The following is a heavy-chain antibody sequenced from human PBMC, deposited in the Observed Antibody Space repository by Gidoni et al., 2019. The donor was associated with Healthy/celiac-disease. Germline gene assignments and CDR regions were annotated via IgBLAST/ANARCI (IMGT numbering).Heavy chain of an antibody. Sequence: QVQLQQWGAGLLKPSEPLSLTCAVYGGSFSGYYWSWIRQPPGKGLEWIGEINHSGSTNYNPSLKRRVTISGDTSKNQFSLKVSSVTAAETAVYYWARGNRGGDYFDYWGQGTLVTVSS. CDR3: ARGNRGGDYFDY. CDR1: GGSFSGYY. CDR2: INHSGST. V-gene: IGHV4-34*01. J-gene: IGHJ4*02. D-gene: IGHD3-16*01.